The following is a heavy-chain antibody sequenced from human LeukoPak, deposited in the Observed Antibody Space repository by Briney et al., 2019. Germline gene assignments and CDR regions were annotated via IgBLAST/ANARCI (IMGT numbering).Heavy chain of an antibody. CDR2: FDPEDGET. J-gene: IGHJ4*02. CDR1: GYTLTELS. Sequence: GASVKVSRKVSGYTLTELSMHWVRQAPGKGLEWMGGFDPEDGETIYAQKFQGRVTMTEDTSTDTAYMELSSLRSEDTAVYYCATITVRGYYDSTALDYWGQGTLVTVSS. D-gene: IGHD3-22*01. CDR3: ATITVRGYYDSTALDY. V-gene: IGHV1-24*01.